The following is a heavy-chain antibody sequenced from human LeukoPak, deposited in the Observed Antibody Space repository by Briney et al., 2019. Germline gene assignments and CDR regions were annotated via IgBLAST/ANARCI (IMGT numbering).Heavy chain of an antibody. CDR1: GGSIRSSY. D-gene: IGHD2-21*02. Sequence: SETLSLTCSVSGGSIRSSYWNWIRQPAGKGLEWVGRVSSAGSTNYNPSLKSRLTVSVDTSQNQFSLNLTSVTAEDTAVYYCARRVDYTNNCYSLDYWGQGTQVTVSS. CDR3: ARRVDYTNNCYSLDY. J-gene: IGHJ4*02. CDR2: VSSAGST. V-gene: IGHV4-4*07.